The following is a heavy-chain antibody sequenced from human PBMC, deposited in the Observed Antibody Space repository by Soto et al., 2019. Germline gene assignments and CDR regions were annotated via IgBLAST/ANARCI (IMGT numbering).Heavy chain of an antibody. CDR2: IWYEGSYK. CDR1: GFSFSNYG. V-gene: IGHV3-33*01. Sequence: QVHLEESGGGVVQPGGSLRLSCIASGFSFSNYGMHWVRQAPGKGLEWVALIWYEGSYKYYADSVKGRFTTSRDNSKKTLFLQMNSLRADETALYFCASGSVGITVTTFVNGRDDYWGQGTLVIVSS. J-gene: IGHJ4*02. CDR3: ASGSVGITVTTFVNGRDDY. D-gene: IGHD1-20*01.